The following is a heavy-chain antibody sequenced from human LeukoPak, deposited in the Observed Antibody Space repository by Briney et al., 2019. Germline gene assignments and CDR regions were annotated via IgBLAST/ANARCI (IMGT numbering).Heavy chain of an antibody. CDR2: IGSTSSYI. CDR3: ARDKIVGATNFDN. V-gene: IGHV3-21*01. CDR1: GFTFSTYS. J-gene: IGHJ4*02. Sequence: GGSLRLSCAASGFTFSTYSMNWVRQAPGKGLEWVSSIGSTSSYIYYADSVKGRFTISRDNAKNSLYLQMNSLRAEDTAVYYCARDKIVGATNFDNWGQGTLVTVSS. D-gene: IGHD1-26*01.